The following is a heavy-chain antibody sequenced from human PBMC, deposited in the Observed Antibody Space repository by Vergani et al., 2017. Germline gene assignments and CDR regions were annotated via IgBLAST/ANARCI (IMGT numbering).Heavy chain of an antibody. CDR1: GFTFSSYA. J-gene: IGHJ4*02. Sequence: EVQLLESGGGLVQPGGSLRLSCAASGFTFSSYAMSWVRQAPGKGLEWVSAISGSGGSTYYADPVKGRFTISRDNSKNTLYLQMNSLRAEDTAVYYCAKDWAGPPRGAEVNYWGQGTLVTVSS. D-gene: IGHD4-23*01. CDR2: ISGSGGST. V-gene: IGHV3-23*01. CDR3: AKDWAGPPRGAEVNY.